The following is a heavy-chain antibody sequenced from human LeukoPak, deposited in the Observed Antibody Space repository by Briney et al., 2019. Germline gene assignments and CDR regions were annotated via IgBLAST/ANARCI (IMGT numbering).Heavy chain of an antibody. J-gene: IGHJ4*02. CDR1: GYTFTSYG. CDR2: ISAYNGNT. D-gene: IGHD3-22*01. V-gene: IGHV1-18*01. Sequence: ASVKVSCKASGYTFTSYGISWVRQAPGQGLEWMGWISAYNGNTNYAQKLQGRVTMTTDTSTSTAYMELRSLRSDDTAVYYCARDQTRYYYDSSGILPFDYWGQGTLVTVSS. CDR3: ARDQTRYYYDSSGILPFDY.